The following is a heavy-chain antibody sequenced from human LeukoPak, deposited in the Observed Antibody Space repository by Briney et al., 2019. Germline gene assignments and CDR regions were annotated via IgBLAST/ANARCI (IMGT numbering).Heavy chain of an antibody. V-gene: IGHV1-69*04. CDR1: GGTFSSYA. Sequence: SVKVSCKASGGTFSSYAISWVRQAPGQGLEWMGRIIPILGIANYAQKFQGRVTITADKSTSTAYMELSSLRSEDTAVYYCATANYYDSSGHDYWGQGTLVSVSS. CDR2: IIPILGIA. J-gene: IGHJ4*02. CDR3: ATANYYDSSGHDY. D-gene: IGHD3-22*01.